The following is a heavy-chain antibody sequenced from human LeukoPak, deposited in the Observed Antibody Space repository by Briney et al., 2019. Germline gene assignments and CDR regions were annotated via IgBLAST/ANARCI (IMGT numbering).Heavy chain of an antibody. V-gene: IGHV1-46*01. D-gene: IGHD6-19*01. CDR2: INPNTGST. CDR1: GYSFTIYH. Sequence: EASVKVSCKTSGYSFTIYHMHWVRQAPGQGLEWMGIINPNTGSTTYAQKFQGRVTMTRDTSTSTVYMEVSSLRSEDTAIYYCARRSGSAWYEASAFWGQGTLVTVSS. J-gene: IGHJ4*02. CDR3: ARRSGSAWYEASAF.